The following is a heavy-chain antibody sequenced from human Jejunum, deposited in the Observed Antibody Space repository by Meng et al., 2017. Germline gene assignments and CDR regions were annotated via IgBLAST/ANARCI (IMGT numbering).Heavy chain of an antibody. D-gene: IGHD3-16*01. CDR2: ITSSGNTI. J-gene: IGHJ3*02. V-gene: IGHV3-11*04. CDR3: ARDQPYDYVWGSYEGAFDI. Sequence: GGSLRLSCAASGFTFSDSYMSWIRHAPGKGLEWVSYITSSGNTIYNVDSMKGRFTISRDNAKNSLFLQMNSLRAEDTAVYYCARDQPYDYVWGSYEGAFDIWGQGTMVTVSS. CDR1: GFTFSDSY.